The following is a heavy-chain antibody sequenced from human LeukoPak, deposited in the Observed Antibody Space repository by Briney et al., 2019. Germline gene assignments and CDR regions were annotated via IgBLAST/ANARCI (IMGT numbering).Heavy chain of an antibody. CDR2: INPNSGGT. Sequence: ASVKVSCKASGYTFTGYYMHWVRQAPGQGLEWMGWINPNSGGTNYAQKFQGRATMTRDTSISTAYMELSRLRSDDTAVYYCARACSSTSCFTNSFDYWGQGTLVTVSS. J-gene: IGHJ4*02. V-gene: IGHV1-2*02. CDR1: GYTFTGYY. D-gene: IGHD2-2*01. CDR3: ARACSSTSCFTNSFDY.